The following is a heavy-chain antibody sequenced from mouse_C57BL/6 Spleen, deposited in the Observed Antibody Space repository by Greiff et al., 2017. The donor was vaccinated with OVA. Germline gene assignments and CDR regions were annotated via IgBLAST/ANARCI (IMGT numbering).Heavy chain of an antibody. CDR3: ANYGSSFAY. J-gene: IGHJ3*01. Sequence: EVQLQQSGPVLVKPGASVKMSCKASGYTFTDYYMNWVKQSHGKSLEWIGVINPYNGGTSYNQKFKGKATLTVDKSSSTAYMELNSLTSEDSAVYYCANYGSSFAYWGQGTLVTVSA. CDR2: INPYNGGT. D-gene: IGHD1-1*01. CDR1: GYTFTDYY. V-gene: IGHV1-19*01.